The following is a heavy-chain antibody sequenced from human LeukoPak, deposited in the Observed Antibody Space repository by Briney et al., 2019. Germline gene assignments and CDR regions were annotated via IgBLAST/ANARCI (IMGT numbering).Heavy chain of an antibody. V-gene: IGHV3-53*01. CDR3: ARVLHYYYYGMDV. J-gene: IGHJ6*02. CDR1: GFTVSSNY. Sequence: SGGSLRLSCAASGFTVSSNYMSWVRQAPGKGLESVSVIYSGGSTYYADSVKGRFTISRDNSKNTLYLQMNSLRAEDTAVYYCARVLHYYYYGMDVWGQGTTVTVSS. D-gene: IGHD1-26*01. CDR2: IYSGGST.